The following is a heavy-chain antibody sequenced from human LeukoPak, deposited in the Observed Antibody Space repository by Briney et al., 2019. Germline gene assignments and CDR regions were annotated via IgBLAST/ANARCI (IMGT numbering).Heavy chain of an antibody. CDR2: INPNSGGT. CDR1: GYTFTSYG. Sequence: ASVKVSCKASGYTFTSYGISWVRQAPGPGLEWMGWINPNSGGTNYAQKFQGRVTMTRDTSISTAYMELSRLRSDDTAVYYCARDSDSSYYDFWSGYYHGMDVWGQGTTVTVSS. D-gene: IGHD3-3*01. V-gene: IGHV1-2*02. CDR3: ARDSDSSYYDFWSGYYHGMDV. J-gene: IGHJ6*02.